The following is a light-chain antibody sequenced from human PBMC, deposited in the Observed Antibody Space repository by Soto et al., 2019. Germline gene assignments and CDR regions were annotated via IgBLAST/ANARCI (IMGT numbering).Light chain of an antibody. V-gene: IGLV2-8*01. CDR3: SSYAGSNIYVV. CDR2: AVS. J-gene: IGLJ2*01. Sequence: QSALTQPPSASGSPGQSVTISCTGTSSDVGGYNYVSWYQQHPGKAPKLMIYAVSQRPSGVPGRFSGSKSGNTASLTVSGLQAEDAADYYCSSYAGSNIYVVFGGGTKLTVL. CDR1: SSDVGGYNY.